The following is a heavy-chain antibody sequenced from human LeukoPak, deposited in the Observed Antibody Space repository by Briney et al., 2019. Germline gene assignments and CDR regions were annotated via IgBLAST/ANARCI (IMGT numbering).Heavy chain of an antibody. CDR3: ARLIYGSGSYSPHFDY. CDR2: IDPSDSYT. CDR1: GYSFTSYW. V-gene: IGHV5-10-1*01. D-gene: IGHD3-10*01. Sequence: GESLKISCKGSGYSFTSYWISWVRQMPGKGLEWMGRIDPSDSYTNYSPSFQGHVTISADKSISTAYLQWSGLKASDTAMYYCARLIYGSGSYSPHFDYWGQGTLVTVSS. J-gene: IGHJ4*02.